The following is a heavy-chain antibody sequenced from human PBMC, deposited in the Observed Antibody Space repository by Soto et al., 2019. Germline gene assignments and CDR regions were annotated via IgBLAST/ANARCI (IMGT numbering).Heavy chain of an antibody. CDR1: GFTFSSYA. Sequence: PGGSLRLSCAASGFTFSSYAMSWVRQAPGKGLEWVSAISGSGGSTYYADSVKGRFTISRDNSKNTLYLQMNSLRAEDTAVYYCAKFPETTVTTDPVRDDYFDYWGQGTLVTVSS. D-gene: IGHD4-4*01. CDR2: ISGSGGST. J-gene: IGHJ4*02. V-gene: IGHV3-23*01. CDR3: AKFPETTVTTDPVRDDYFDY.